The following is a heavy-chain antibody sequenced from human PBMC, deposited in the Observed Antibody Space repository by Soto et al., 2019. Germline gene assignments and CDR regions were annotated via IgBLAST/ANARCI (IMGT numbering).Heavy chain of an antibody. CDR1: GGSFSGYY. CDR3: ARGCRGSVTGYYFDY. D-gene: IGHD4-17*01. CDR2: INHSGST. Sequence: PSETLSLTCAVYGGSFSGYYWSWIRQPPGKELEWIGEINHSGSTNYNPSLKSRVTISVDTSKNQFSLKLSSVTAADTAVYYCARGCRGSVTGYYFDYWGQGTLVTVSS. J-gene: IGHJ4*02. V-gene: IGHV4-34*01.